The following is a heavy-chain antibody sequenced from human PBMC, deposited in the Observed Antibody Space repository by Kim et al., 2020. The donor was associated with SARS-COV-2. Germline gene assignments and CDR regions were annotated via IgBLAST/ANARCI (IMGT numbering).Heavy chain of an antibody. CDR1: GGSISSYY. CDR2: IYYSGST. CDR3: ARDGGGYSYDYNWFDP. Sequence: SETLSLTCTVSGGSISSYYWSWIRQPPGKGLEWIGYIYYSGSTNYNPSLKSRVTISVDTSKNQFSLKLSSVTAADTAVYYCARDGGGYSYDYNWFDPWGQGTLVTVSS. J-gene: IGHJ5*02. D-gene: IGHD5-18*01. V-gene: IGHV4-59*13.